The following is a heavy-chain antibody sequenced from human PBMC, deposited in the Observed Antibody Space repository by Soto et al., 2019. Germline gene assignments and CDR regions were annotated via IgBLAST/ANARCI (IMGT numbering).Heavy chain of an antibody. CDR1: GFTFSSYG. Sequence: GGSLRLSCAASGFTFSSYGMHWVRQAPGKGLEWVAVIWYDGSNKYYADSVKGRFTISRDNSKNTLYLQMNSLRAEDTAVYYCARDMESSGDPFYFDYWGQGTLVTVSS. CDR3: ARDMESSGDPFYFDY. V-gene: IGHV3-33*01. J-gene: IGHJ4*02. CDR2: IWYDGSNK. D-gene: IGHD2-15*01.